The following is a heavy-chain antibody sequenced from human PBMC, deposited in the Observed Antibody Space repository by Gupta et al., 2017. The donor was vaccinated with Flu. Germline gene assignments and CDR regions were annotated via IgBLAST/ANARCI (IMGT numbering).Heavy chain of an antibody. Sequence: QVQMQESGPGLVKPSETLSLSCAVSGASISDSNFYWGWVRQSPGKGLEWIGTAYFSGSTYYNPSLKGRVAVSVDTSKNEVSLRLTSVTATDSGIYYCARAPVVVRRYWYFDLWGRGALVTVSS. CDR2: AYFSGST. J-gene: IGHJ2*01. V-gene: IGHV4-39*01. D-gene: IGHD3-22*01. CDR3: ARAPVVVRRYWYFDL. CDR1: GASISDSNFY.